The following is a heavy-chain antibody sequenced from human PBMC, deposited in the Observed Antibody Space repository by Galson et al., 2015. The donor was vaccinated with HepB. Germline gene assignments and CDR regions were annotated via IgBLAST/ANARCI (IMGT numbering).Heavy chain of an antibody. D-gene: IGHD3-10*01. J-gene: IGHJ6*02. Sequence: SLRLSCAASGFTFSSYGMHWVRQAPGKGLEWVAVIWYDGSNIYYADSVKGRFTISRDNSKNTLYLQMNSLRAEDTAVYYCAKEGDRGERDYGMDVWGQGTTVTVSS. V-gene: IGHV3-33*06. CDR1: GFTFSSYG. CDR2: IWYDGSNI. CDR3: AKEGDRGERDYGMDV.